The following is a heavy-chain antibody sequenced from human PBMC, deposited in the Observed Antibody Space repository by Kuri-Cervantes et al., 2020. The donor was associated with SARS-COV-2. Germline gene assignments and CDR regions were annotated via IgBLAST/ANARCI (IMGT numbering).Heavy chain of an antibody. D-gene: IGHD3-3*01. V-gene: IGHV4-4*02. J-gene: IGHJ2*01. CDR1: GCPLNSSNW. CDR2: IYYSGST. Sequence: TLSLPCDVSGCPLNSSNWWSWVRPPPGKGLEWVGYIYYSGSTNYNHSLKSRVTISVDTSKNQFSQKLSSVNDADTAVYYCARDLKSLFTSFGVVTYFDLWGHGTLVTVSS. CDR3: ARDLKSLFTSFGVVTYFDL.